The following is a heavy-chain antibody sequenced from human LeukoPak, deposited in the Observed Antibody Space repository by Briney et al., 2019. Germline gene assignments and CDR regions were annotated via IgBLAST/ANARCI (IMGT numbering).Heavy chain of an antibody. CDR1: GFTFSIYA. CDR3: AKDRGGSYSKPPYYFDY. D-gene: IGHD1-26*01. V-gene: IGHV3-23*01. Sequence: GGSLRLSCAASGFTFSIYAMSSVRQAPGKGLEWVSSISGTSGNTYYADSVKRRFAISRDNSKNTLYLQMNSLRAEDTAVYYCAKDRGGSYSKPPYYFDYWGQGTLVTVSS. J-gene: IGHJ4*02. CDR2: ISGTSGNT.